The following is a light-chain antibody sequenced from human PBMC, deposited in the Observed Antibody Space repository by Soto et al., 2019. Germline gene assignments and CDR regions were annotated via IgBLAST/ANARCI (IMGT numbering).Light chain of an antibody. V-gene: IGKV3-15*01. CDR2: AAS. CDR1: QSVSTN. J-gene: IGKJ4*01. Sequence: EIVMTQSPATLSVSPGERATLSCRASQSVSTNLAWYQHKPGQAPRLLICAASVRATGIPARFSGSGSGTEFTQTISSLQSEDFPVDYCQVYEERPANHSFGGGTEVQIK. CDR3: QVYEERPANHS.